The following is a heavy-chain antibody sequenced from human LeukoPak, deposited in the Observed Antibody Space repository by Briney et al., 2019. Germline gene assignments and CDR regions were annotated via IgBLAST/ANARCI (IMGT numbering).Heavy chain of an antibody. CDR3: AKDPSYNGLPINWFDS. CDR2: ISYDGSNK. CDR1: GFTFSSYG. V-gene: IGHV3-30*18. Sequence: GGSLRLSCAASGFTFSSYGMHWVRQAPGKGLEWVALISYDGSNKYYADSVKGRFTISRDNSKNTLYLQMNSLRAEDTAVYYCAKDPSYNGLPINWFDSWGEGTLVTVYS. J-gene: IGHJ5*01. D-gene: IGHD5-12*01.